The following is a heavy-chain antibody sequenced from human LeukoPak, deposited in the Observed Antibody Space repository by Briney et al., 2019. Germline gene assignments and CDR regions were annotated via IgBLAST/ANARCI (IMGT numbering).Heavy chain of an antibody. D-gene: IGHD6-19*01. Sequence: SETLSLTCTASSASISNYYWGWIRQSPGKGLEWIGYIQNTSDTTYNPSLKSRVSISKDMSNNQLSLQLRSVTAADTAVYYCVKHGSGWSFDYWGQGTLVTVSS. V-gene: IGHV4-59*01. CDR1: SASISNYY. CDR3: VKHGSGWSFDY. CDR2: IQNTSDT. J-gene: IGHJ4*02.